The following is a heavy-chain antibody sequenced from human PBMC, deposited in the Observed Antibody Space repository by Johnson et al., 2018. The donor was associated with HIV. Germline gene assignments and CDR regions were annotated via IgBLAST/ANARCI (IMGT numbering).Heavy chain of an antibody. CDR3: AKVSSQSSSWYDAFDI. Sequence: VQLVESGGGVVQPGRSLRVSCEASGFTFDDYAMSWVRQHPGKGLEWVSGINWNGGSTGYADSVKGRSTISRDNAKNALYLQMNSLRAEDTAVYYCAKVSSQSSSWYDAFDIWGQGTMVTVSS. CDR1: GFTFDDYA. D-gene: IGHD6-13*01. CDR2: INWNGGST. J-gene: IGHJ3*02. V-gene: IGHV3-20*04.